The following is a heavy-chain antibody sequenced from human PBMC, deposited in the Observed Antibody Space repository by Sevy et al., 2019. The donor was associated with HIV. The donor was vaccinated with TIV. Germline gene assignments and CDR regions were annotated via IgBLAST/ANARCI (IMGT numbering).Heavy chain of an antibody. CDR2: INHSGST. CDR3: ASGGMITFWGYEDYYYGMDV. Sequence: SETLSLTCAVYGGSFSGYYWSWIRQPPGKGLEWIGEINHSGSTNYNPSLKSRVTISVDTSKNQFSLKLCSVTAADTAVYYCASGGMITFWGYEDYYYGMDVWGQGTTVTVSS. D-gene: IGHD3-16*01. J-gene: IGHJ6*02. V-gene: IGHV4-34*01. CDR1: GGSFSGYY.